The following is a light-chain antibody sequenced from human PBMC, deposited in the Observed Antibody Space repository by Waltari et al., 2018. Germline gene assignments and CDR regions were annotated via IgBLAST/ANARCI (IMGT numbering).Light chain of an antibody. CDR3: QSADSTNTYWV. Sequence: SYELTQPPSVSVSPGQTARITCSGDELPKQYAFWYRQKPGQAPALLISKDTERHSGIPERVSASSAGTSVTLTITVVQPEDEADYYCQSADSTNTYWVFGGGTKLTVL. V-gene: IGLV3-25*03. CDR2: KDT. J-gene: IGLJ2*01. CDR1: ELPKQY.